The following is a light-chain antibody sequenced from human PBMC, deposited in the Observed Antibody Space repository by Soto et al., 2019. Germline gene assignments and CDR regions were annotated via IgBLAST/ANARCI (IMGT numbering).Light chain of an antibody. CDR3: SSYTNINTRACV. CDR1: SGGIGSYNR. J-gene: IGLJ1*01. CDR2: EVT. V-gene: IGLV2-14*01. Sequence: QSVLTQPASVSGSPGQSITISCTGTSGGIGSYNRVSWYQQHPGKAPKLIIYEVTDRPSGVSNRFSGSKSGNTASLTISGLQAEDEAEYYCSSYTNINTRACVFGPGTKVTVL.